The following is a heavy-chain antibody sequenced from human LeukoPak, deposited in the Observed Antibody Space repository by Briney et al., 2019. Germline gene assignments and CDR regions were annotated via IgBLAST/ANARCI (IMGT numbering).Heavy chain of an antibody. CDR1: GGSISSGSYY. D-gene: IGHD6-13*01. CDR3: ARVDGYSSSWYVDY. J-gene: IGHJ4*02. CDR2: IYTGLST. Sequence: PSQTLSLTCTVSGGSISSGSYYWSWIRQPAGKGLEWIGRIYTGLSTSYNPSLKSRVTISIDTSKNQFSLKLSSVTAADTAVYYCARVDGYSSSWYVDYWGQGTLVTVSS. V-gene: IGHV4-61*02.